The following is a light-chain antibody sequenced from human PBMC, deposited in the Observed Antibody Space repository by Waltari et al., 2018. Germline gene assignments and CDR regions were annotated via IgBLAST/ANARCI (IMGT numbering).Light chain of an antibody. Sequence: DTQMTQSPSSLAASVGDTVTIPCRASDNMKSHINWYQQRPGTAPQLLISGASTLHRGLSSRFSSSGSGTEYALTINVVQPEDAATYYCQQSYTIPRTFGQGTRLEIK. J-gene: IGKJ2*01. CDR3: QQSYTIPRT. CDR1: DNMKSH. CDR2: GAS. V-gene: IGKV1-39*01.